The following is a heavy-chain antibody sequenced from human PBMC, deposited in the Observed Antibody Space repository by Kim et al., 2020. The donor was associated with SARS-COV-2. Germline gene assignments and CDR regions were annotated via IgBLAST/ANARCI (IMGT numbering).Heavy chain of an antibody. V-gene: IGHV3-33*01. J-gene: IGHJ4*02. Sequence: YADSVKGRFTNSRDNSKNRLYMQMNGLRAEDTAVYYCARDLGFSSDGSGYWGQGTLVTVSS. D-gene: IGHD6-19*01. CDR3: ARDLGFSSDGSGY.